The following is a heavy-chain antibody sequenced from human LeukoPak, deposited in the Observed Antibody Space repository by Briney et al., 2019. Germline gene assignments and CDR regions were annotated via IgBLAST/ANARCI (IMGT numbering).Heavy chain of an antibody. CDR1: GFTFTSYW. D-gene: IGHD5-12*01. J-gene: IGHJ6*04. CDR3: ARGLRDRYGMDV. Sequence: GGYLRLSCAASGFTFTSYWMHWVRQAPGKGLVWVSRIKSDESTRDYADFVKGRFTISRDNARNTVYLQINSLIAEDTAVYYCARGLRDRYGMDVWGKGTTVTVSS. V-gene: IGHV3-74*01. CDR2: IKSDESTR.